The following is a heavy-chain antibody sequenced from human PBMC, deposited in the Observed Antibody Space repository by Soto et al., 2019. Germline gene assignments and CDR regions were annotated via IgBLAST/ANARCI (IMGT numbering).Heavy chain of an antibody. D-gene: IGHD2-21*02. J-gene: IGHJ3*02. CDR3: ARACSGGDCSLPGAFDI. CDR1: GFTFSSYA. CDR2: ISGGDGST. Sequence: PGGSLRLSCAASGFTFSSYAMSWVRQAPGKGLEWVSGISGGDGSTWYADSVKGRFTISRDNAKNTLYLQMNSLRAEDTAVYYCARACSGGDCSLPGAFDIWGQGTMVT. V-gene: IGHV3-23*01.